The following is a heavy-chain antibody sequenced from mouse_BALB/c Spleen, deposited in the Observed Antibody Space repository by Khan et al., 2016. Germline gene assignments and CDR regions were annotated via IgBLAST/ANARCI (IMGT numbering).Heavy chain of an antibody. V-gene: IGHV14-3*02. CDR3: ARYYDDSWFDY. Sequence: VQLQQSGAELVKPGASVKLSCTASGFNIKDTYMHWMIQRPEQGLEWIGRIDPANDNTKYDPKFQGKATITADTSSNTAYLQLSSLTSEDTADYYGARYYDDSWFDYWGQGTPVTVSA. CDR2: IDPANDNT. J-gene: IGHJ3*01. CDR1: GFNIKDTY. D-gene: IGHD2-4*01.